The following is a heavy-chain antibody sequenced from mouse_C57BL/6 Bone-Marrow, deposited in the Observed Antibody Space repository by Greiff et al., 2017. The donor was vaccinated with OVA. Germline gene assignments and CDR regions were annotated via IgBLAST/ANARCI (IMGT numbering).Heavy chain of an antibody. CDR3: AGNSSGCYAMDY. CDR2: INSDGGST. J-gene: IGHJ4*01. Sequence: EVNLVESGGGLVQPGESLKLSCESNEYAFPSHDMSWVRKTPEKRLELVADINSDGGSTYYPDTMERRSIISRDNTKNTMYLQMSSLTSEDTALYYCAGNSSGCYAMDYWGQGTSVTVSS. V-gene: IGHV5-2*01. D-gene: IGHD3-1*01. CDR1: EYAFPSHD.